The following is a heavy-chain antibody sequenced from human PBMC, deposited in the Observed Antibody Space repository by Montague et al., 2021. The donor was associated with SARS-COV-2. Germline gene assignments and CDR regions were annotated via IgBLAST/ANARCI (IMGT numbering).Heavy chain of an antibody. J-gene: IGHJ4*02. V-gene: IGHV3-33*01. D-gene: IGHD7-27*01. CDR2: IWNDGSKK. CDR3: VGDPGDPDTFDY. CDR1: GFTYSKYG. Sequence: SLRLSCAASGFTYSKYGVHLFRQAPAKGLEWVASIWNDGSKKYHADSVKGRFTISRDNSNNMLYLQMDSLRAEDAAVYYCVGDPGDPDTFDYWGQGTQVTVSS.